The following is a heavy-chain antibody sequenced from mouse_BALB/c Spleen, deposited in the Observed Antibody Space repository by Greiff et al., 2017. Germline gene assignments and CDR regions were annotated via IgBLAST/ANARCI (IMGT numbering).Heavy chain of an antibody. CDR3: ARGRTGTVYAMDY. Sequence: EVMLVESGGGLVQPGGSLRLSCATSGFTFTDYYMSWVRQPPGKALEWLGFIRNKANGYTTEYSASVKGRFTISRDNSQSILYLQMNTLRAEDSATYYCARGRTGTVYAMDYWGQGTSVTVSS. CDR2: IRNKANGYTT. V-gene: IGHV7-3*02. D-gene: IGHD4-1*01. J-gene: IGHJ4*01. CDR1: GFTFTDYY.